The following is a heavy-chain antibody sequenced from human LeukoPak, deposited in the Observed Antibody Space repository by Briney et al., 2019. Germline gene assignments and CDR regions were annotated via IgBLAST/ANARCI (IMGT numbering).Heavy chain of an antibody. V-gene: IGHV1-69*01. CDR3: AREGNSSSPGDY. CDR1: GGTFSSYA. D-gene: IGHD6-6*01. CDR2: IIPIFGTA. Sequence: SVKVSCKASGGTFSSYAISWVRQAPGQGLEWMGGIIPIFGTANYAQKFQGRVTITADESTSTAYMELSSLRSEDTAVYYCAREGNSSSPGDYWGQGTLVTVSS. J-gene: IGHJ4*02.